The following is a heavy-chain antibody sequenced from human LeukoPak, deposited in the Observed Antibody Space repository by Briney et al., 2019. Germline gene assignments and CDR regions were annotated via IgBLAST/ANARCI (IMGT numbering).Heavy chain of an antibody. CDR2: ISYDGSNK. V-gene: IGHV3-30-3*01. CDR3: ARDWVAVAGTFDY. D-gene: IGHD6-19*01. CDR1: GFTFSSYA. Sequence: GSLRLSCAASGFTFSSYAMHWVRQAPGKGLEWVAVISYDGSNKYYADSVKGRFTISRDNSKNTLYLQMNSLRAGDTAVYYCARDWVAVAGTFDYWGQGTLVTVSS. J-gene: IGHJ4*02.